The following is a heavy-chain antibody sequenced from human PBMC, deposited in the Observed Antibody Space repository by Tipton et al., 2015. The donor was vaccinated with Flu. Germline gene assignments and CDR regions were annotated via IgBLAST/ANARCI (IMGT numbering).Heavy chain of an antibody. Sequence: LRLSCAASGFTVSDTYMSWVRQPPGKGLEWIGYVSYRGSTTYNPSLKSPVTVSVDTSKNQFSLKLTSVTAADTAVYFCARALDNSNGYYFDHWGQGTLVTVSS. J-gene: IGHJ4*02. CDR1: GFTVSDTY. D-gene: IGHD4-11*01. CDR3: ARALDNSNGYYFDH. CDR2: VSYRGST. V-gene: IGHV4-59*08.